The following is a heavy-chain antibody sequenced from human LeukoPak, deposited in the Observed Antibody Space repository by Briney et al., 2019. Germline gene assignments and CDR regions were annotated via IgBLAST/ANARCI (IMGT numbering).Heavy chain of an antibody. J-gene: IGHJ4*02. CDR3: ATPGQWLVRGYFDC. Sequence: GGSLRLSCAASGFTFSSYGMSWVRQAPGKGLEWVSAISGSGGSTYYADSVKGRFTISRDNSKNTLYLQMNSLRAEDTAVYYCATPGQWLVRGYFDCWGQGTLVTVSS. CDR1: GFTFSSYG. D-gene: IGHD6-19*01. V-gene: IGHV3-23*01. CDR2: ISGSGGST.